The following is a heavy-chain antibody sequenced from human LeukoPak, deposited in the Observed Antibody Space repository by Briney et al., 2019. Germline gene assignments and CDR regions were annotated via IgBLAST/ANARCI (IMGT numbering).Heavy chain of an antibody. CDR3: ARDAYGSGSYALRYDY. Sequence: SETLSLTCAAYGGSFSGYYWSWIRQPPGKGLEWIGYIYYSGSTNYNPSLKSRVTISVDTSKNQFSLKLSSVTAADTAVYYCARDAYGSGSYALRYDYWGQGTLVTVSS. D-gene: IGHD3-10*01. CDR2: IYYSGST. CDR1: GGSFSGYY. V-gene: IGHV4-59*12. J-gene: IGHJ4*02.